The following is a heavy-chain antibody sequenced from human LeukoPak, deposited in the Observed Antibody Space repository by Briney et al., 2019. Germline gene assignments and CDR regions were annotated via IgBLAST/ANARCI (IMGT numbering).Heavy chain of an antibody. Sequence: ASVKVSCKTSGYTFTDYHMHWVRQAPGQGLEWMGWISSNSGGTNYAQRFQGRVTMTRDTSISTAYMELSRLTSDDTAVYYCASVRTSGSYYGAFDYWGQGTLVTVSS. CDR3: ASVRTSGSYYGAFDY. CDR1: GYTFTDYH. J-gene: IGHJ4*02. D-gene: IGHD3-22*01. V-gene: IGHV1-2*02. CDR2: ISSNSGGT.